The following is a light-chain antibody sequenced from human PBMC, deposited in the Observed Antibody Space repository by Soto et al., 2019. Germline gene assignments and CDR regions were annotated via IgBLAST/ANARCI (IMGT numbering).Light chain of an antibody. J-gene: IGKJ1*01. V-gene: IGKV3-15*01. CDR2: GAS. CDR3: QQYNNWPPWT. CDR1: QSVSSSY. Sequence: DIVFTHSPGTLSLSPGERAIVSCRASQSVSSSYLAWYQQKPGQAPRLLIYGASTRATGIPARFSGSGSGTEFTLTISSLQSEDFAVYYCQQYNNWPPWTFGQGTKVDIK.